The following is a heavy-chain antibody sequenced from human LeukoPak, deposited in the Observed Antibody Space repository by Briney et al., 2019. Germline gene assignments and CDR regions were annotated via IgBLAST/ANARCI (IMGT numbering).Heavy chain of an antibody. D-gene: IGHD4-17*01. CDR1: GFTFSSYW. CDR2: ISDDGRRK. J-gene: IGHJ4*02. CDR3: AKRPSDYGDYVSYFDY. Sequence: GGSLRLSCAASGFTFSSYWMSWVRQAPGKGLEWVGVISDDGRRKDYADSVKGRSTISRDNSKDTLYLQMNSLRAEDTAVYYCAKRPSDYGDYVSYFDYWGQGTLVTVSS. V-gene: IGHV3-30*18.